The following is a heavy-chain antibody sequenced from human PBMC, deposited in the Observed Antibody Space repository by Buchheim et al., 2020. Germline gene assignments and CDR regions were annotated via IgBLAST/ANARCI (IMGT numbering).Heavy chain of an antibody. Sequence: QVQLVESGGVVVQPGRSLRLSCVASGFTFSNHAIHWVRQAPGKGLEWVAVISYDGSNKNYADSVKGRFTIFRDNSRNTLFLQMNSLRVEDTAVYYCATVISVAANSPDYWGQGTL. D-gene: IGHD6-19*01. CDR1: GFTFSNHA. J-gene: IGHJ4*02. V-gene: IGHV3-30*14. CDR3: ATVISVAANSPDY. CDR2: ISYDGSNK.